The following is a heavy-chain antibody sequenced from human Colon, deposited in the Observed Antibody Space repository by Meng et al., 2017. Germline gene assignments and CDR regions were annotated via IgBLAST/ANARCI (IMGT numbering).Heavy chain of an antibody. V-gene: IGHV4-34*01. Sequence: GQLQQWGAGLLKPSCTLSLTCAVYGGSFSGYYWSWIRQPPGKGLEWIGEINHSGSTNYNPSLKSRVTISVDTSKNQFSLKLSSVTAADTAVYYCARERLSSGWYGGRWFDPWGQGTLVTVSS. D-gene: IGHD6-19*01. CDR2: INHSGST. CDR1: GGSFSGYY. J-gene: IGHJ5*02. CDR3: ARERLSSGWYGGRWFDP.